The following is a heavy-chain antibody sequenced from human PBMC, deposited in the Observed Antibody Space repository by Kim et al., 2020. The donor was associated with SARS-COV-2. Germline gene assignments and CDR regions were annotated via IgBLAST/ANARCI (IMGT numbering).Heavy chain of an antibody. CDR2: ISYDGREK. CDR3: AKDRATTNSYGMDV. V-gene: IGHV3-30*18. CDR1: GFTFSRYS. J-gene: IGHJ6*02. Sequence: GGSLRLSCAASGFTFSRYSMHCVRQAPGKGLEWVAVISYDGREKYYGDSVKGRFTISRDNSRNTLYLQMNSLRVEDTAVYYCAKDRATTNSYGMDVCG. D-gene: IGHD5-12*01.